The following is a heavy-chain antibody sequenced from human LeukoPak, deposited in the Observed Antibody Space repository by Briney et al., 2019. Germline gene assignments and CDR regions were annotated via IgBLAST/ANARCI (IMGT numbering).Heavy chain of an antibody. J-gene: IGHJ4*02. CDR1: GGSISSSSYY. D-gene: IGHD6-6*01. CDR3: ARRPGGSSGANFDY. Sequence: SETLSLTCTVSGGSISSSSYYWGWIRQPPGKGLEWIGSIYYSGSTYYNPSLKSRVTISVDTSKNQFSLKLSSVTAADTAVYYCARRPGGSSGANFDYWGQGTLVTVSS. CDR2: IYYSGST. V-gene: IGHV4-39*01.